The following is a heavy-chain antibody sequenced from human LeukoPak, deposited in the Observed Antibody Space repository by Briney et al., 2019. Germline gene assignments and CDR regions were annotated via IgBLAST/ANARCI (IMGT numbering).Heavy chain of an antibody. J-gene: IGHJ4*02. Sequence: GGSLRLSCAASGLTFSNAWMSWVRQAPGKGLEWVGRIKSKTDGGTTDYAAPVKGRFTISRDDSKNTLYLQMNSLKTEDTAVYYCTTDYYDSSGYYSLDYWGQGTLVTVSS. CDR3: TTDYYDSSGYYSLDY. V-gene: IGHV3-15*01. CDR2: IKSKTDGGTT. D-gene: IGHD3-22*01. CDR1: GLTFSNAW.